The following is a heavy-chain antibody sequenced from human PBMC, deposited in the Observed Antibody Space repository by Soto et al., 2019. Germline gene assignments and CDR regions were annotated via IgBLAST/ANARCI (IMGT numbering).Heavy chain of an antibody. Sequence: QVQLLQSGPEGKKPGASVKVSCTASGYSVLSYGFSWVRQAPGQGLEWMGYINTETGNTFYAQRLQGRVTMTTNISTNTAYMELRRLTSDDTAVYFCVSDRPNSNLDFWGQGTLITISS. V-gene: IGHV1-18*01. CDR1: GYSVLSYG. CDR3: VSDRPNSNLDF. D-gene: IGHD2-8*01. J-gene: IGHJ4*02. CDR2: INTETGNT.